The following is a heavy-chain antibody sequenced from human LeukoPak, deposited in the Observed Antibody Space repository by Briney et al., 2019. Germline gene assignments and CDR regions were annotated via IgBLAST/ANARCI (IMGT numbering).Heavy chain of an antibody. J-gene: IGHJ4*02. D-gene: IGHD1-14*01. Sequence: GGSLRLSCTSSGFSFGDYSMTWVRQAPGKGLEWVANINQDGSETYYVDSLNGRFTVSKDNAKQSLYLQMNSLRAEDTAVYYCARSEGKGVVDYWGQGTLVTVSS. CDR3: ARSEGKGVVDY. CDR1: GFSFGDYS. V-gene: IGHV3-7*01. CDR2: INQDGSET.